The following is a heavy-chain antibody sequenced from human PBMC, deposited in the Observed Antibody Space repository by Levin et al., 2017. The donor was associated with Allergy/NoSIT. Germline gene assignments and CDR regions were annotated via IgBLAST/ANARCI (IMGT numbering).Heavy chain of an antibody. CDR3: ATGVPAAMGGYYYYYGMDV. V-gene: IGHV1-2*02. J-gene: IGHJ6*02. Sequence: ASVKVSCKASGYTFTGYYMHWVRQAPGQGLEWMGWINPNSGGTNYAQKFQGRVTMTRDTSISTAYMELSRLRSDDTAVYYCATGVPAAMGGYYYYYGMDVWGQGTTVTVSS. CDR1: GYTFTGYY. D-gene: IGHD2-2*01. CDR2: INPNSGGT.